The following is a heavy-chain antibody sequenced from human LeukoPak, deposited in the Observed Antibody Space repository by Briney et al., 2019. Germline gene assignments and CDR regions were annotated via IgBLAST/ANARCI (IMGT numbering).Heavy chain of an antibody. CDR2: IYSSGST. J-gene: IGHJ4*02. CDR1: GGSISSYY. D-gene: IGHD6-13*01. V-gene: IGHV4-4*07. CDR3: ARAILVLGYFDY. Sequence: SETLSLTCTVSGGSISSYYWSWIRQPAGKGLEWIGRIYSSGSTNYNPSLKSRVTMSVDTSKNLFSLKLSSVTAADTAAYYCARAILVLGYFDYWGQGTLVTVSS.